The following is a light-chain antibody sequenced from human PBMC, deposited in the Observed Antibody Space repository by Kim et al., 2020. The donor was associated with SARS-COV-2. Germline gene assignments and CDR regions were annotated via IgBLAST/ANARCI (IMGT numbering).Light chain of an antibody. J-gene: IGLJ3*02. V-gene: IGLV3-1*01. CDR1: KLGDKY. CDR2: QDT. Sequence: SYELTQPPSVSVSPGQTANITCSGDKLGDKYAWWYHQKPGQSPVMVIYQDTKRPSGIPERFSGSNSGNTATLTISGTQAMDEADYYCQAWDSDTWVFGGG. CDR3: QAWDSDTWV.